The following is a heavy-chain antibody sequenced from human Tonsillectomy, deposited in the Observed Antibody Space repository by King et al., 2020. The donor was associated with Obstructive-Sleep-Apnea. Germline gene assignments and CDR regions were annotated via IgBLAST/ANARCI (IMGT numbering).Heavy chain of an antibody. CDR3: AGLGYCSGGSCRGGYYYYGMDV. V-gene: IGHV1-3*01. CDR2: INAGNGNT. D-gene: IGHD2-15*01. Sequence: QLVQSGAEVKKPGASVKVSCKASGYTFTSYAMHWVRQAPGQRLEWMGWINAGNGNTKYSQKFQGRVTITRDTSASTAYMELSSLRSEDTAVYYCAGLGYCSGGSCRGGYYYYGMDVWGQGTTVTVSS. CDR1: GYTFTSYA. J-gene: IGHJ6*02.